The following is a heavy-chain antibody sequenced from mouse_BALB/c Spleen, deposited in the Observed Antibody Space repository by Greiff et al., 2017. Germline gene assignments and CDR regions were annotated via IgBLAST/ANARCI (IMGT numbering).Heavy chain of an antibody. CDR1: GFTFSSFG. J-gene: IGHJ2*01. CDR2: ISSGSSTI. D-gene: IGHD3-3*01. CDR3: ARGGRGLDY. Sequence: EVMLVESGGGLVQPGGSRKLSCAASGFTFSSFGMHWVRQAPEKGLEWVAYISSGSSTIYYADTVKGRFTISRDNPKNTLFLQMTSLRSEDTAMYYCARGGRGLDYWGQGTTLTVSS. V-gene: IGHV5-17*02.